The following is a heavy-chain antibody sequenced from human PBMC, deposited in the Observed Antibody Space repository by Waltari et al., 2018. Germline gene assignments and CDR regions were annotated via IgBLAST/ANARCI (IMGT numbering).Heavy chain of an antibody. J-gene: IGHJ5*02. CDR2: ISGRGGRT. CDR3: ANERSSTSCYVFCANWFDP. CDR1: GFTFSSYA. Sequence: EVQLLESGGGLVQPGGSLRLSCAASGFTFSSYAMSWVRQAPGKGREWVSVISGRGGRTDYADSVKGRYTISSDNSKNTLYLQMNSLGAEDTAVYYCANERSSTSCYVFCANWFDPWGQGTLVTVSS. D-gene: IGHD2-2*01. V-gene: IGHV3-23*01.